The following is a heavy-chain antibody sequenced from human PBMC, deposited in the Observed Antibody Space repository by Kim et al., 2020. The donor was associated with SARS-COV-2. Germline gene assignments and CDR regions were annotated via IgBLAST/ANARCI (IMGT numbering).Heavy chain of an antibody. J-gene: IGHJ4*02. CDR2: ISYDGSNK. D-gene: IGHD2-21*01. Sequence: GGSLRLSCAASGFTFSSYAMHWVRQAPGKGLEWVAVISYDGSNKYYADSVKGRFTISRDNSKNTLYLQMNSLRAEDTAVYYCARAPYGSYFDYWGQGTLVTVSS. V-gene: IGHV3-30*04. CDR3: ARAPYGSYFDY. CDR1: GFTFSSYA.